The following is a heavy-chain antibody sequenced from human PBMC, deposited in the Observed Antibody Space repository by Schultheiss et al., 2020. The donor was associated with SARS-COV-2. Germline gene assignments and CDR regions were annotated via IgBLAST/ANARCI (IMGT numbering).Heavy chain of an antibody. D-gene: IGHD5-24*01. CDR2: ISSSSSYI. J-gene: IGHJ4*02. CDR1: GFPFSSYS. CDR3: ARGSRDGYRLN. Sequence: GGSLRLSCAASGFPFSSYSMNWVRQAPGKGLEWVSSISSSSSYIYYADSVKGRFTISRDNAKNSLYLQMNSLRAEDTAVYYCARGSRDGYRLNWGQGTLVTVSS. V-gene: IGHV3-21*01.